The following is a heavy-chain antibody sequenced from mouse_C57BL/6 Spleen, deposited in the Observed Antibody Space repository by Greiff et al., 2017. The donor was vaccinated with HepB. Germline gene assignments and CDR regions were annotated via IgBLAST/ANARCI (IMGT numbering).Heavy chain of an antibody. Sequence: QVQLQQSGPELVKPGASVKISCKASGYAFSSSWMNWVKQRPGKGLEWIGRIYPGDGDTNYNGKFKGKATLTADKSSSTASMQRSSLTSEDSAVYFCARSHYYGSSYDAMDHWGQGTSVTVSS. CDR1: GYAFSSSW. CDR3: ARSHYYGSSYDAMDH. D-gene: IGHD1-1*01. J-gene: IGHJ4*01. CDR2: IYPGDGDT. V-gene: IGHV1-82*01.